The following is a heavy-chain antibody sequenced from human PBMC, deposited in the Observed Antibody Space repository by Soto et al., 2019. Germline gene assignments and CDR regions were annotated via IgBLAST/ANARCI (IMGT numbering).Heavy chain of an antibody. CDR2: IIPIFGTA. Sequence: SVNVSCKASGGTFSSYAISWVRQAPGQGLEWMGGIIPIFGTANYAQKFQGRVTITADESTSTAYMELSSLRSEDTAVYYCAREAIPRIVGAYAFDIWGQGTMVTVSS. CDR3: AREAIPRIVGAYAFDI. CDR1: GGTFSSYA. V-gene: IGHV1-69*13. D-gene: IGHD1-26*01. J-gene: IGHJ3*02.